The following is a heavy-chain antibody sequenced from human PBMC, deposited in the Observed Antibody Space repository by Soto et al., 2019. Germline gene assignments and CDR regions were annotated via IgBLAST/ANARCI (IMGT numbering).Heavy chain of an antibody. CDR2: IYSGGST. CDR3: ARDGLESSYGSGSYYHNWFDP. J-gene: IGHJ5*02. Sequence: PGGSLRLSCAASGFTVSSNYMSWVRQAPGKGLEWVSVIYSGGSTYYADSVKGRFTISRDNSKNTLYLQMNSLRAEDTAVYYCARDGLESSYGSGSYYHNWFDPWGQGTLVTVSS. CDR1: GFTVSSNY. D-gene: IGHD3-10*01. V-gene: IGHV3-66*01.